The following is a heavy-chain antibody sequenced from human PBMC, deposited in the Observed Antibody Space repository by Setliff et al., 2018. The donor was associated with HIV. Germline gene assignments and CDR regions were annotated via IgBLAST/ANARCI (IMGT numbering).Heavy chain of an antibody. CDR1: GYSFTNYW. CDR3: ARQPRGYSYGDGVYLDY. V-gene: IGHV5-10-1*01. J-gene: IGHJ4*02. Sequence: GESLKISCKGSGYSFTNYWINWVRQMPGKGLEWMGRIDPSDFYIKYSPSFHGHVTISADRSITTAYLQWSSLRASDTATYYCARQPRGYSYGDGVYLDYWGQGTPVTVSS. CDR2: IDPSDFYI. D-gene: IGHD5-18*01.